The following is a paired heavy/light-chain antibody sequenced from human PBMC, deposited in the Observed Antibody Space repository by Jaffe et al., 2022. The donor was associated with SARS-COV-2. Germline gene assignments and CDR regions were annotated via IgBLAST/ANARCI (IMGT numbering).Heavy chain of an antibody. D-gene: IGHD3-3*01. CDR3: ARDQTQGGVVIIRYYYYGMDV. CDR2: ISSSSSYI. V-gene: IGHV3-21*01. CDR1: GFTFSSYS. Sequence: EVQLVESGGGLVKPGGSLRLSCAASGFTFSSYSMNWVRQAPGKGLEWVSSISSSSSYIYYADSVKGRFTISRDNAKNSLYLQMNSLRAEDTAVYYCARDQTQGGVVIIRYYYYGMDVWGQGTTVTVSS. J-gene: IGHJ6*02.
Light chain of an antibody. CDR2: EVS. Sequence: QSALTQPASVSGSPGQSITISCTGTSSDVGGYNYVSWYQQHPGKAPKLMIYEVSNRPSGVSNRFSGSKSGNTASLTISGLQAEDEADYYCSSYTSSSTLLYVFGTGTKVTVL. J-gene: IGLJ1*01. CDR1: SSDVGGYNY. V-gene: IGLV2-14*01. CDR3: SSYTSSSTLLYV.